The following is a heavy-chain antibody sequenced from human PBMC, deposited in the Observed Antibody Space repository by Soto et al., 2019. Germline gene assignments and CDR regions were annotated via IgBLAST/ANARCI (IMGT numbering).Heavy chain of an antibody. Sequence: SETLSLTCIVSGGSISSNDFYWSWIRQHPGKGLEWIGYIYYSGSTNYNPSLKSRVTISVDTSKNQFSLKLSSVTAADTAVYYCARADNWNYFDYWGQGTLVTVSS. D-gene: IGHD1-20*01. CDR1: GGSISSNDFY. CDR3: ARADNWNYFDY. J-gene: IGHJ4*02. V-gene: IGHV4-61*08. CDR2: IYYSGST.